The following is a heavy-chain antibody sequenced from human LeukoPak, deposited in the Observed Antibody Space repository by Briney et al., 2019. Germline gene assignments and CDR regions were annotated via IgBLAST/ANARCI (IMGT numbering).Heavy chain of an antibody. CDR1: GGSISSGDYY. CDR3: ARLSGEWYYYYGMDI. V-gene: IGHV4-30-4*01. D-gene: IGHD3-10*01. CDR2: IYYSGST. J-gene: IGHJ6*04. Sequence: SETLPLTCTVSGGSISSGDYYWSWIRQPPGKGLEWIGYIYYSGSTYYNPSLKSRVTISVDTSKNQFSLKLSSVTAADTAVYYCARLSGEWYYYYGMDIWGKGTTVTVSS.